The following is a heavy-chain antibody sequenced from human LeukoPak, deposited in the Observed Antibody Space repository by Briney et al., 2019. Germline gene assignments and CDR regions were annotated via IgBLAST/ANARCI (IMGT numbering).Heavy chain of an antibody. CDR2: IYYSGST. D-gene: IGHD2-2*01. V-gene: IGHV4-59*01. J-gene: IGHJ3*02. CDR3: ARDMSSAFDI. Sequence: PSETLSLTCTASGGSISSYYWSWIRQPPGKGLEWIGYIYYSGSTNYNPSLKSRVTISVDTSQNQFSLKLSSVTAADTAVYYCARDMSSAFDIWGQGTMVTVSS. CDR1: GGSISSYY.